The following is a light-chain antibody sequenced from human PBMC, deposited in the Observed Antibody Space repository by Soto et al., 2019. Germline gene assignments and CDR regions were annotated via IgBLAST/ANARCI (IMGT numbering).Light chain of an antibody. CDR3: QQTYSRPIT. CDR2: FIS. J-gene: IGKJ5*01. V-gene: IGKV1-39*01. CDR1: QTDSSY. Sequence: DIELTQSPSSLSAPVGDTVTISCRASQTDSSYLNWYQQKVGQAPRLLIYFISRLQTGVPSRFSASGSGRDFTLTITSPQPEDSATYYCQQTYSRPITFGQGTRLEIK.